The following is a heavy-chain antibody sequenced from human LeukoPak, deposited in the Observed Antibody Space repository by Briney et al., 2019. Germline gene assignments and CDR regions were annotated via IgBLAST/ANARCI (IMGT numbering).Heavy chain of an antibody. D-gene: IGHD5-24*01. Sequence: SVKVSCKASGGTFSSYAISWVRQAPGQGLEWMGGIIPIFGTANYAQKFQGRVTITADESTSTAYMELSSLRSEDTAVYYRARGKGTGYKIRGVGAYFDYWGQGTLVTVSS. J-gene: IGHJ4*02. CDR1: GGTFSSYA. CDR3: ARGKGTGYKIRGVGAYFDY. V-gene: IGHV1-69*13. CDR2: IIPIFGTA.